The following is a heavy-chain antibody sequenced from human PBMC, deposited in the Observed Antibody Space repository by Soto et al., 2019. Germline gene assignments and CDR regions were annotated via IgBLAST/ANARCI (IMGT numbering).Heavy chain of an antibody. D-gene: IGHD6-19*01. CDR1: GYTFTSYD. Sequence: ASVKVSCKASGYTFTSYDINWVRQATGQGLEWMGGLNPNSGNTGYAQKFQGRVTMTRNTPISTAYMELSSLRSEDTAVYYCARVAGTFYYYYGMDVGCQGTTVTVSS. CDR2: LNPNSGNT. CDR3: ARVAGTFYYYYGMDV. J-gene: IGHJ6*02. V-gene: IGHV1-8*01.